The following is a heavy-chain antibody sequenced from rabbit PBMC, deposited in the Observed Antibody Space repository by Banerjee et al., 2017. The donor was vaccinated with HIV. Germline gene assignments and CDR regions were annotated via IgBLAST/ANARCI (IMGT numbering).Heavy chain of an antibody. CDR3: GGYGLNL. Sequence: QSLEESGGDLVKPGASLTVTCTASGFSFSNNYYICWVRQAPGKGLEWIACIYVGSSDTTYYASWAKGRFTISKTSSTTVTLQMTSLTAADTATYFCGGYGLNLWGQGTLVTVS. CDR2: IYVGSSDTT. CDR1: GFSFSNNYY. D-gene: IGHD1-1*01. J-gene: IGHJ4*01. V-gene: IGHV1S40*01.